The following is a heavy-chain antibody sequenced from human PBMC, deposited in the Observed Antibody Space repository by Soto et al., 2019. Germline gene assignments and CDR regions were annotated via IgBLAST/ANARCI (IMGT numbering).Heavy chain of an antibody. CDR2: IYYSGST. J-gene: IGHJ5*02. V-gene: IGHV4-30-4*01. CDR1: GGSISSADYY. Sequence: QVQLQESGPGLVKPSQTLSLTCTVSGGSISSADYYWNWIRQPPGKGLEWIGYIYYSGSTYYNPSLKSRVTISVDKSKNQFSLKLSSVTAADTAVYYCARAEYSSRWLNWFDPWGQGTLVSVSS. CDR3: ARAEYSSRWLNWFDP. D-gene: IGHD6-13*01.